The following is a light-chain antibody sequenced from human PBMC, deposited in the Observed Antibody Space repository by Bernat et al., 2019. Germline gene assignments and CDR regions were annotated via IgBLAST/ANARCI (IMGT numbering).Light chain of an antibody. CDR2: DAS. V-gene: IGKV3-11*01. Sequence: IVLTQSPATLSLSPGERVTLSCRASQSVSNYLAWYQQKPGQAPRLLIYDASNRATGIPARFSGSGSGTDFTLPISSLEPEDFAVYYCQQRHSWPPITFGQGTRLEIK. CDR1: QSVSNY. J-gene: IGKJ5*01. CDR3: QQRHSWPPIT.